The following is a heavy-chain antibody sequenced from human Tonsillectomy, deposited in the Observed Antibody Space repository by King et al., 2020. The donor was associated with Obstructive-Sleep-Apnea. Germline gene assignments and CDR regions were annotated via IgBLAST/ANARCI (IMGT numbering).Heavy chain of an antibody. V-gene: IGHV3-15*07. Sequence: VQLVESGGGLVKPGGSLRLTCAASGFTFVNNWINWVRQAPGKGLEWVARIKGKADSGTIDYAAPVKGRFTISRDDSKNTLYLQMNSLKSEDTGVYYCTNAMDVWGPGTTVIVSS. J-gene: IGHJ6*02. CDR2: IKGKADSGTI. CDR1: GFTFVNNW. CDR3: TNAMDV.